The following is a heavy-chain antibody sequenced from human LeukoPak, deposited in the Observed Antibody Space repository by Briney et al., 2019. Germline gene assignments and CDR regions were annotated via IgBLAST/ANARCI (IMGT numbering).Heavy chain of an antibody. CDR2: ISGSGGST. CDR1: RFTFSSYA. D-gene: IGHD1-1*01. J-gene: IGHJ4*02. V-gene: IGHV3-23*01. Sequence: GGSLRLSCAASRFTFSSYAMSWLRQAPGKGLEWVSAISGSGGSTYYADSVKGRFTISRDKSNNTLFLQMNSLRAEDTAVYYCAKVRTGHYFDYWGQGTLVTVSS. CDR3: AKVRTGHYFDY.